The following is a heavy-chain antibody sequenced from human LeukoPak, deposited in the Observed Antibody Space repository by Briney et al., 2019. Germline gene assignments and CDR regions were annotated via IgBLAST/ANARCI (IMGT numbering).Heavy chain of an antibody. Sequence: GGSLRLSCAASGFTFSSYGMHWVRQAPGKGLEWVAVISYDGSNKYYADSVKGRFTISRDNSKNTLYLQMNSLRAEDTAVYYCAKDRGSGPGIAVAGNYRFDYWGQGTLVTVSS. CDR3: AKDRGSGPGIAVAGNYRFDY. V-gene: IGHV3-30*18. CDR1: GFTFSSYG. D-gene: IGHD6-19*01. CDR2: ISYDGSNK. J-gene: IGHJ4*02.